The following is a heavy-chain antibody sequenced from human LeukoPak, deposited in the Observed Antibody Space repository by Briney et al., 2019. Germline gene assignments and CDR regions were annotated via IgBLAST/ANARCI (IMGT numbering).Heavy chain of an antibody. CDR2: VYTTGST. J-gene: IGHJ4*02. V-gene: IGHV4-4*07. CDR3: ATMLGSGSVSYLFDY. CDR1: SGSIRGYY. Sequence: SETLSLTCSVSSGSIRGYYWSWIRQPAGKGLERIGRVYTTGSTNYNPSLKSRVTMSVDTSKNQFSLKMTSVTAADTAVYYCATMLGSGSVSYLFDYWGQGTLVTVSS. D-gene: IGHD1-26*01.